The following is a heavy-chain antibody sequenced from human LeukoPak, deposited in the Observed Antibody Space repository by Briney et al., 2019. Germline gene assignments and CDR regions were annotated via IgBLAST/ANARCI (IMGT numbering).Heavy chain of an antibody. Sequence: GXSLRLSCAASGFTFSSYEMNWVRQAPGKGLEWVSYISSSGSTIYYADSVKGRFTISRDNAKNSLYLQMNSLRAEDTAVYYCAKPWTYYDILTGYYPHWGQGTLVTXSS. CDR3: AKPWTYYDILTGYYPH. V-gene: IGHV3-48*03. CDR1: GFTFSSYE. J-gene: IGHJ4*02. CDR2: ISSSGSTI. D-gene: IGHD3-9*01.